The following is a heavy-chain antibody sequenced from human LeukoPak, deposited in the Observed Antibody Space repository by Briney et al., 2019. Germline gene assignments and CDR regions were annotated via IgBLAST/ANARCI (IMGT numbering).Heavy chain of an antibody. J-gene: IGHJ5*02. V-gene: IGHV3-48*04. CDR2: ISNSASAV. CDR3: ARDAFYCSSTSCYDH. CDR1: GFTFSSYS. D-gene: IGHD2-2*01. Sequence: GGSLRLSCAASGFTFSSYSMNWVRQPPGKGLEWISYISNSASAVYYAASVKGRFTLSRDNAKASLYLQMNSLRAEDTAVYYCARDAFYCSSTSCYDHWGQGTLVTVSS.